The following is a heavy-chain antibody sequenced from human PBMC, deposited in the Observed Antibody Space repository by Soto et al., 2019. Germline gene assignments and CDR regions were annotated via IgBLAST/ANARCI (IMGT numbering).Heavy chain of an antibody. Sequence: QVQLVESGGGVVQPGRSLRLSCAASGFTFSSYGMNWVRQAPGKGLEWVTLISSDGNKKYYGDSVQGRFTISRDNSKNTLYLEIDSLRPEDTAIYYCAKDQRGSNYGYFQYWGQGTLVTVSS. D-gene: IGHD4-4*01. CDR2: ISSDGNKK. J-gene: IGHJ1*01. V-gene: IGHV3-30*18. CDR3: AKDQRGSNYGYFQY. CDR1: GFTFSSYG.